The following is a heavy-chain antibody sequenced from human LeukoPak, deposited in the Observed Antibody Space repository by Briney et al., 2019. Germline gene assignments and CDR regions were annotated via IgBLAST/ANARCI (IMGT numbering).Heavy chain of an antibody. Sequence: SSETLSLTCTVSGGSISSGGYYWSWIRQHPGKGLEWIGYIHYSGSTYYHPSLKSRVSMSVDTSRNQFSLKLNSVTAADTAVYYCACGSNNWYNWFDPWGQGTLVTVSS. J-gene: IGHJ5*02. CDR3: ACGSNNWYNWFDP. CDR1: GGSISSGGYY. V-gene: IGHV4-31*03. CDR2: IHYSGST. D-gene: IGHD1-1*01.